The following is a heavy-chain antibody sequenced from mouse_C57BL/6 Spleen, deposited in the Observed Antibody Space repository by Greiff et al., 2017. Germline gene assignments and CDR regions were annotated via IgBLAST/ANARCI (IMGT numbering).Heavy chain of an antibody. CDR2: ISSGGSYT. Sequence: DVKLVESGGDLVKPGGSLKLSCAASGFTFSSYGMSWVRQTPDKRLAWVATISSGGSYTYYPDSVKGRFTISRDNAKNTLYLQISSLKSEDTAMYYCARQGNYGSIYYYAMDYWGQGTSVTVSS. D-gene: IGHD1-1*01. CDR3: ARQGNYGSIYYYAMDY. J-gene: IGHJ4*01. V-gene: IGHV5-6*02. CDR1: GFTFSSYG.